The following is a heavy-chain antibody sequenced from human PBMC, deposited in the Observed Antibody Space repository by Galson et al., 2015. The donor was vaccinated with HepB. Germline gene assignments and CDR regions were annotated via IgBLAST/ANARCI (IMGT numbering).Heavy chain of an antibody. J-gene: IGHJ6*02. V-gene: IGHV3-23*01. CDR3: AKWPTVPPYGQKYYYYGMDV. D-gene: IGHD4-11*01. CDR1: GFTFSSYA. Sequence: SLRLSCAASGFTFSSYAMSWVRQAPGKGLEWVSAISGSGGSTYYADSVKGRFTISRDNSKNTLYLQMNSLRAEDTAVYYCAKWPTVPPYGQKYYYYGMDVWGQGTTVTVSS. CDR2: ISGSGGST.